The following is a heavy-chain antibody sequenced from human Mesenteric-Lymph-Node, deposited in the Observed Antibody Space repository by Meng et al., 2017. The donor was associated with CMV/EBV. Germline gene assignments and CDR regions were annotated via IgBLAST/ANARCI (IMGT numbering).Heavy chain of an antibody. CDR3: ATGVVVPAANFDY. Sequence: KASGYTFTGYYMHWVRQAPGQGLEWMGWINPNSGGTNYAQKFQGRVTMTRDTSISTAYMELSRLRSDDTAVYYCATGVVVPAANFDYWGQGTLVTVSS. J-gene: IGHJ4*02. CDR2: INPNSGGT. V-gene: IGHV1-2*02. D-gene: IGHD2-2*01. CDR1: GYTFTGYY.